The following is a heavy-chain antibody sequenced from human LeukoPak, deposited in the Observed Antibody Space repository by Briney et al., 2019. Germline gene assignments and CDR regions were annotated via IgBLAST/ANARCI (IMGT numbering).Heavy chain of an antibody. CDR1: GFTFSNYG. J-gene: IGHJ4*02. D-gene: IGHD6-19*01. V-gene: IGHV3-30*18. Sequence: GRSLRLSCAASGFTFSNYGIHWVRQAPGTGLEWVALISYDGSDKYYADSVKGRFAISRDNSKNTLYLQMNSLRAEDTAVYYCAKDLDLLGSGWFDYWGQGTLVTVSS. CDR3: AKDLDLLGSGWFDY. CDR2: ISYDGSDK.